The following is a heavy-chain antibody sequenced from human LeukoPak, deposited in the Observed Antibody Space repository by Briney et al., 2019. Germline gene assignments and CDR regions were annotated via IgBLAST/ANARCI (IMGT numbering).Heavy chain of an antibody. CDR2: IYYSGGT. CDR3: ARAPAGPPMVNPFDY. J-gene: IGHJ4*02. CDR1: GGSISSYY. Sequence: SETLSLTCTVSGGSISSYYWSWIRQPPGKGLEWIGYIYYSGGTSYNPSLKSRVTISVETSKNRFSLKLSSVTAADTAVYYCARAPAGPPMVNPFDYWGQGTLVTVSS. D-gene: IGHD5-18*01. V-gene: IGHV4-59*01.